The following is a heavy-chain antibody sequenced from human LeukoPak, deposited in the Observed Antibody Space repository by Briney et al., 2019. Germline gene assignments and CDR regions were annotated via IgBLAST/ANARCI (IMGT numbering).Heavy chain of an antibody. CDR2: IYYSGST. CDR3: ARASNFRPKVTTSLYYYYGMDV. Sequence: SETLSLTCTVSGGSISSYYWSWIRQPPGKGLERIGYIYYSGSTNYNPSLKSRVTISVDTSKNQFSLKLSSVTAADTAVYYCARASNFRPKVTTSLYYYYGMDVWGQGTTVTVSS. D-gene: IGHD4-17*01. J-gene: IGHJ6*02. V-gene: IGHV4-59*01. CDR1: GGSISSYY.